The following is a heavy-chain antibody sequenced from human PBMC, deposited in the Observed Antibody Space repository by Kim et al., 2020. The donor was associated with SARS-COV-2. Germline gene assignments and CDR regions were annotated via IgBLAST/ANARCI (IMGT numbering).Heavy chain of an antibody. V-gene: IGHV4-31*03. J-gene: IGHJ5*02. CDR1: GGSISSGGYY. CDR3: ARLQAIAAAGWFDP. D-gene: IGHD6-13*01. CDR2: IYYSGST. Sequence: SETLSLTCTVSGGSISSGGYYWSWIRQHPGKGLEWLGYIYYSGSTYYNPSLKSRVTISVDTSKNQFSLKLSSVTAADTAVYYCARLQAIAAAGWFDPWGQGTLVTVST.